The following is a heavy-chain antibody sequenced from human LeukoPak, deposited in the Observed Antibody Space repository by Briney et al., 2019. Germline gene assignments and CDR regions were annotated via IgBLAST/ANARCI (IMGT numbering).Heavy chain of an antibody. CDR2: TSGSGGST. CDR1: GFTFSSFA. V-gene: IGHV3-23*01. D-gene: IGHD3-10*01. J-gene: IGHJ3*02. Sequence: GGSLRLSCAASGFTFSSFAMSWVRQAPGEGLEWVSATSGSGGSTYYADSVKGRFTISRDNSKNTLYLQMNSLRAEDTAVYYCARGVGSGSYLGNVFDIWGQGTMVTVSS. CDR3: ARGVGSGSYLGNVFDI.